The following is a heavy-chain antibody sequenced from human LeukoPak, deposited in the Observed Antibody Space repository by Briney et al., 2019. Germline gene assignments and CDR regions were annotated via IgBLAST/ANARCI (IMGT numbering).Heavy chain of an antibody. CDR3: ARMVPVRDSYNIIDY. J-gene: IGHJ4*02. CDR1: GYTFTGYY. D-gene: IGHD5-24*01. CDR2: INPNSGGT. V-gene: IGHV1-2*02. Sequence: ASVKVSCKASGYTFTGYYMHWVRQAPGQGLEWMGWINPNSGGTNYAQKFQGRVTMTRDTSISTAYMELSRLRSDDTAVYYCARMVPVRDSYNIIDYWGQGTLVTVSS.